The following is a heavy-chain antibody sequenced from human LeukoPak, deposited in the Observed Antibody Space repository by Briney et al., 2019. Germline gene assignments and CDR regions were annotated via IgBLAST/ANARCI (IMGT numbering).Heavy chain of an antibody. CDR2: ISGGGGST. CDR3: AKGLTYYDIFTGLKYYYGMDV. J-gene: IGHJ6*02. V-gene: IGHV3-43*02. CDR1: GFTFDDYA. Sequence: GGSLRLSCAASGFTFDDYAMHWVRQAPGKGLEWVSLISGGGGSTYYADSVKSRSTISRDTSKNSLYLQMNSLRTEHTPLYDCAKGLTYYDIFTGLKYYYGMDVWGQGTTVTVSS. D-gene: IGHD3-9*01.